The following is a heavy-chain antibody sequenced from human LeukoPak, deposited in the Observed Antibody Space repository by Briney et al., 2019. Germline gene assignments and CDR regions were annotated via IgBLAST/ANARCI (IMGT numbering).Heavy chain of an antibody. J-gene: IGHJ3*02. Sequence: GGSLRLSCVASGIDISYHYVGWVRQAPGKGLEWVSGVTWNSGSIAYAVSVKGRFTISRDNAKNSLYLQMNSLRAEDTALYYCARDSGMAAAGTNTFDIWGQGTMVTVSS. D-gene: IGHD6-13*01. CDR3: ARDSGMAAAGTNTFDI. CDR1: GIDISYHY. CDR2: VTWNSGSI. V-gene: IGHV3-9*01.